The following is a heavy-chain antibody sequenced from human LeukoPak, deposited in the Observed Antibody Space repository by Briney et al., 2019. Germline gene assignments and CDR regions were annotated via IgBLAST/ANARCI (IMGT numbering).Heavy chain of an antibody. CDR1: GFTFSSYS. CDR2: ISSSSSYV. V-gene: IGHV3-21*01. CDR3: ARELVGATDY. D-gene: IGHD1-26*01. Sequence: GGSLRLSCAASGFTFSSYSMNWVRQAPGKGLEWVSSISSSSSYVYYADSVKGRFTISRDNAKNSLYLQMNSLRAEDTAVYYCARELVGATDYWGQGTLVTVSS. J-gene: IGHJ4*02.